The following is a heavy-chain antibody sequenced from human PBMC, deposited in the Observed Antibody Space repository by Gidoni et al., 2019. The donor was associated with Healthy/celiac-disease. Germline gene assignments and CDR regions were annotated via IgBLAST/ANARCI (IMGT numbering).Heavy chain of an antibody. CDR3: AREIILSTNSGGFDY. J-gene: IGHJ4*02. Sequence: QVQLQESGPGLVKPSQTLSLTCAVSGGSISSGGYYWSWIRQPPGKGLEWIGYIYYSGSTYYNPSLKSRVTISVDTSKNQFSLKLSSVTAADTAVYYCAREIILSTNSGGFDYWGQGTLVTVSS. D-gene: IGHD2-15*01. CDR1: GGSISSGGYY. CDR2: IYYSGST. V-gene: IGHV4-30-4*01.